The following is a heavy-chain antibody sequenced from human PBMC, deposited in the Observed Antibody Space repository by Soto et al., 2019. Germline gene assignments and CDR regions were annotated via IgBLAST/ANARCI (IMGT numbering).Heavy chain of an antibody. Sequence: SETLSLTCTVSGGSISSYYWSWIRQPPGKGLEWIGYIYYSGSTNYNPSLKSRVTISVDTSKNQFSLKLSSVTAADTAVYYCARVIVGATPSSYYYGMDVCRQGTTVTVSS. CDR2: IYYSGST. D-gene: IGHD1-26*01. V-gene: IGHV4-59*01. CDR1: GGSISSYY. CDR3: ARVIVGATPSSYYYGMDV. J-gene: IGHJ6*02.